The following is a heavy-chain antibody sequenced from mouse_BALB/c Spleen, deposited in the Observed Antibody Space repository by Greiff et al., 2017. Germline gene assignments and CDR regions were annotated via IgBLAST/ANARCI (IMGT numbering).Heavy chain of an antibody. J-gene: IGHJ4*01. D-gene: IGHD2-10*02. V-gene: IGHV1S56*01. CDR2: IYPGNVNT. CDR1: GYTFTSYY. Sequence: VQLQQSGPELVKPGASVRISCKASGYTFTSYYIHWVKQRPGQGLEWIGWIYPGNVNTKYNEKFKGKATLTADKSSSTAYMQLSSLTSEDSAVYFCARSYGNYYAMDYWGQGASVTVSS. CDR3: ARSYGNYYAMDY.